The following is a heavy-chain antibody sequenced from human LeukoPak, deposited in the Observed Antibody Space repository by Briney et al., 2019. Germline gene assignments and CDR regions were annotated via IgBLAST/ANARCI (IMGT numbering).Heavy chain of an antibody. V-gene: IGHV1-18*01. CDR1: GYTFTSYG. Sequence: ASVKVSCKASGYTFTSYGISWVRQAPGQGLEWMGWISAYSGDTNYAQKFQGRATMTTDTSTSTAYMELRSLSSDDTAVYYCARAYYYGSGSYDWGQGTLVTVSS. CDR2: ISAYSGDT. D-gene: IGHD3-10*01. CDR3: ARAYYYGSGSYD. J-gene: IGHJ4*02.